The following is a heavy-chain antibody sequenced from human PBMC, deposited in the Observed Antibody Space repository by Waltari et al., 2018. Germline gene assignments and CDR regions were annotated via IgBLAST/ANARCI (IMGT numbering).Heavy chain of an antibody. CDR2: ISGSGGST. Sequence: EVQLLESGGGLVQPGGSLRLSCAASGFTFSSYAMRWVRQAPGKGLAWVSAISGSGGSTYYADSVKGRFTISRDNSKNTLYLQMNSLRAEDTAVYYCAKVRTSLRGKYYFDYWGQGTLVTVSS. CDR1: GFTFSSYA. V-gene: IGHV3-23*01. J-gene: IGHJ4*02. D-gene: IGHD3-10*01. CDR3: AKVRTSLRGKYYFDY.